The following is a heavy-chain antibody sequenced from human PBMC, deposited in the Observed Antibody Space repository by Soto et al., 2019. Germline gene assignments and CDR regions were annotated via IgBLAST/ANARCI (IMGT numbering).Heavy chain of an antibody. CDR3: AKERVSDIVATNYYHYGMAV. CDR1: GFTFSSYG. J-gene: IGHJ6*02. Sequence: PGGSLRLSCAASGFTFSSYGMHWVRQAPGKGLEWVAVISYDGSNKYYADSVKGRFTISRDNSKNTLYLQMNSLRAEDTAVYYCAKERVSDIVATNYYHYGMAVWGQGTTVTVSS. V-gene: IGHV3-30*18. CDR2: ISYDGSNK. D-gene: IGHD5-12*01.